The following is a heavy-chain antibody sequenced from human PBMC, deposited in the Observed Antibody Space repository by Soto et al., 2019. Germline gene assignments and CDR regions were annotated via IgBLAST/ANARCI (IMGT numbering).Heavy chain of an antibody. V-gene: IGHV3-23*01. Sequence: EVHLLESGGALVQPGGSLRLSCAASGFTFSSHAMSWVRQAPGKGLEWVSSISAGGSTYYADSVKGRFTISRDNSKNTLYLQMNSLRADDTAVYYCAKDRGSGDQGRVRFDPWGQGTLVTVSS. D-gene: IGHD2-15*01. J-gene: IGHJ5*02. CDR2: ISAGGST. CDR3: AKDRGSGDQGRVRFDP. CDR1: GFTFSSHA.